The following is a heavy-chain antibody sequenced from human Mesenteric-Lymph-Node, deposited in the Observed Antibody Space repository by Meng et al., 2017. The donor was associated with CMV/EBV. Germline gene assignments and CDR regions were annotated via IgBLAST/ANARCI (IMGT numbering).Heavy chain of an antibody. D-gene: IGHD6-19*01. J-gene: IGHJ4*02. CDR3: ARGLYSSGWSFDY. CDR1: GGTFSSYA. CDR2: IIPIFGTA. Sequence: SVKVSCKASGGTFSSYAISWVRQAPGQGLEWMGGIIPIFGTANYAQKFQGRVTITTDESTSTAYMELSSLRSEDTAVYYCARGLYSSGWSFDYWGQGTLVTVSS. V-gene: IGHV1-69*05.